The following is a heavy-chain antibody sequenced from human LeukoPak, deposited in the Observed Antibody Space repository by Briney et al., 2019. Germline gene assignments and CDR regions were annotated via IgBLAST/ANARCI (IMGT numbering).Heavy chain of an antibody. J-gene: IGHJ6*03. V-gene: IGHV4-4*07. Sequence: PSETLSLTCTVSGGSISSYYWSWIRQHAGKGLEWIGRIYTSGSTNYNPSLKSRVTMSVDTSKNQFSLKLSSVTAADTAVYYCARGVYTPRAYYYYYYMDVWGKGTTVTVPS. CDR2: IYTSGST. CDR3: ARGVYTPRAYYYYYYMDV. D-gene: IGHD5/OR15-5a*01. CDR1: GGSISSYY.